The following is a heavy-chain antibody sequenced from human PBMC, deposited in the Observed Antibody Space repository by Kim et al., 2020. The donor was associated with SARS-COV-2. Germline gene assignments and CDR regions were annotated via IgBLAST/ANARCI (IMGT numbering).Heavy chain of an antibody. CDR2: IWYDGSNK. D-gene: IGHD4-17*01. CDR3: ARVGDYVYNDY. V-gene: IGHV3-33*01. J-gene: IGHJ4*02. CDR1: GFTFSSYG. Sequence: GGSLRLSCAASGFTFSSYGMHWVRQAPGKGLEWVAVIWYDGSNKYYADSVKGRFTISRDNSKNTLYLQMNSLRAEDTAVYYCARVGDYVYNDYWGQGTLVTVSS.